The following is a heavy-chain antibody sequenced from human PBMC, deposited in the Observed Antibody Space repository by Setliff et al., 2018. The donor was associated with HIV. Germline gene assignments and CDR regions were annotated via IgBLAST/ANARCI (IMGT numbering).Heavy chain of an antibody. Sequence: ASVKVSCKASGYTFTSYGISWVRQAPGQGLEWMGWISAYNGNTNYAQKLQGRVTMTTDTSTSTAYMELRSLRSDDTAVYYCARVLRGSSGWYGYYYMDVGGKGTRVTVSS. V-gene: IGHV1-18*01. CDR1: GYTFTSYG. CDR3: ARVLRGSSGWYGYYYMDV. J-gene: IGHJ6*03. D-gene: IGHD6-19*01. CDR2: ISAYNGNT.